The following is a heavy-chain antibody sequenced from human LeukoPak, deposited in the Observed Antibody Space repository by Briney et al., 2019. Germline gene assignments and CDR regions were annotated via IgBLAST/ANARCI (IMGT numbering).Heavy chain of an antibody. CDR2: INPSGGST. CDR3: ARVPSITGTPYYFDY. D-gene: IGHD1-20*01. Sequence: ASVKVSCKASGYTFTSYYMHWVRPAPGQGLAWMGIINPSGGSTSYAQKFQGRVTMTRDTSTSTVYMELSSLRSEDTAVYYCARVPSITGTPYYFDYWGQGTLVTVSS. V-gene: IGHV1-46*01. J-gene: IGHJ4*02. CDR1: GYTFTSYY.